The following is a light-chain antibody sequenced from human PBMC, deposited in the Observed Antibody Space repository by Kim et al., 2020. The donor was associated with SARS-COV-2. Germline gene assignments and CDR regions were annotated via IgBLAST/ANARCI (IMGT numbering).Light chain of an antibody. Sequence: DIQMTQSPSSLSASVGARITITCRASQGINNYLAWYQQKPGKPPKLLIYAASALQSGVPSRFSGSGSGTDFTLTVTSLQPEDVATYYCQKYDSAPWTFGRGTKVDIK. CDR1: QGINNY. CDR2: AAS. V-gene: IGKV1-27*01. J-gene: IGKJ1*01. CDR3: QKYDSAPWT.